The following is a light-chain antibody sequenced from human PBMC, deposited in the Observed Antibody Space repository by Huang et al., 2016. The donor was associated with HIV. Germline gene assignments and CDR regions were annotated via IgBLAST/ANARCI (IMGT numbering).Light chain of an antibody. CDR3: QQYYTYPRGT. CDR2: TAS. J-gene: IGKJ1*01. CDR1: QDISNY. Sequence: AIRITQSPSSLSASAGDRVTITCRASQDISNYLAWYQQEPGKAPKLLIYTASTVQSGVPSRVSGSGSGTDFTLTIDCLQSEDFATYYCQQYYTYPRGTFGQGTKVEIK. V-gene: IGKV1-8*01.